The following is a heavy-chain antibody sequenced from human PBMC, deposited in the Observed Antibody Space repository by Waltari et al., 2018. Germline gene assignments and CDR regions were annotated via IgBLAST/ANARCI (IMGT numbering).Heavy chain of an antibody. J-gene: IGHJ3*01. CDR2: ISFDGKKI. CDR1: GLRFRSPG. Sequence: VQLLESGGGVVQPGGFLGLSCSTSGLRFRSPGMHCVRQIPGKGLEWGAFISFDGKKIFDADSVRGRFTTSRDNSNSIVFLQMNSLRPEDSGVYYCAKDGDYSLTEYDAFDVWGQGTVVTVSP. V-gene: IGHV3-30*02. CDR3: AKDGDYSLTEYDAFDV. D-gene: IGHD4-17*01.